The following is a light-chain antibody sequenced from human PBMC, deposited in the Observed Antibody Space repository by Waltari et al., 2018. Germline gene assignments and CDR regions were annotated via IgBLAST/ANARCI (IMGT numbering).Light chain of an antibody. CDR2: DVT. Sequence: QSALTQPASVSGSPGQSITISSTGTRGDAGGYNYVSWYQLHPGKAPKLVIYDVTNRPSGVSSRFSGSKSGNTASLTISGLQAEDEADYYCSSYTEISTVVFGGGTKLTVL. CDR3: SSYTEISTVV. J-gene: IGLJ3*02. CDR1: RGDAGGYNY. V-gene: IGLV2-14*03.